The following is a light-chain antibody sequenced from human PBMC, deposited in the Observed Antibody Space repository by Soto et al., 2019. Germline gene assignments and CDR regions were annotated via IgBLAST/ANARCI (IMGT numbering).Light chain of an antibody. V-gene: IGKV3-20*01. Sequence: EIVLTQSPGTLSLSPGERATLSCRASQRVSSSYLAWYQQKPGQAPRLLIYGASSRATGIPDRFSGSGSGTDFTLTISRLEPADFAVYYCQQYVISLDTVVQGIKLEIK. CDR2: GAS. CDR1: QRVSSSY. CDR3: QQYVISLDT. J-gene: IGKJ2*01.